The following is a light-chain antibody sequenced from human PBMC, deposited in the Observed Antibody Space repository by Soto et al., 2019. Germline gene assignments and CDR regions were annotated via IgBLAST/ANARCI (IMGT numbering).Light chain of an antibody. V-gene: IGKV1D-12*01. Sequence: DIQMTQSPSSVSASVGDRVTITCRASQGINNWLAWYQQKPGEAPKLLIFAASSLQGEVPTRFSGSGSGTDFPLTISSMQPEDFATCHCQQSNSFPRTFGQGTRLEIK. CDR2: AAS. J-gene: IGKJ5*01. CDR1: QGINNW. CDR3: QQSNSFPRT.